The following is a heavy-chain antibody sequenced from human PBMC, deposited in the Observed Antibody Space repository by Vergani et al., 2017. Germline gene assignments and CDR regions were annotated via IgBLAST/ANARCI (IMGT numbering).Heavy chain of an antibody. J-gene: IGHJ5*02. CDR2: IYYSGST. D-gene: IGHD3-10*01. Sequence: QVQLQQWGAGLLKPSETLSLTCAVYGGSFSGYYWSWIRQPPGKGLEWIGYIYYSGSTNYNPSLKSRVTISVDTSKNQFSLKLSSVTAADTAVYYCARESGVFYYGSGSYYSNWFDPWGQGTLVTVSS. V-gene: IGHV4-34*11. CDR3: ARESGVFYYGSGSYYSNWFDP. CDR1: GGSFSGYY.